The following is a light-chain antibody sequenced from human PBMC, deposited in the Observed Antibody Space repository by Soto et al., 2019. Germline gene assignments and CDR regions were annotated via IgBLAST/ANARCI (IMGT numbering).Light chain of an antibody. CDR3: QQLNTYPLT. CDR2: AAS. V-gene: IGKV1-9*01. CDR1: QGISSY. J-gene: IGKJ4*01. Sequence: DIQLTQSPSFLSASVGNRVTITCRASQGISSYLAWYQQKPGKAPKLLIYAASTLQSGVPSRFSGSESGTEFTLTISSLQPDDFATYYCQQLNTYPLTFGGGTKVEIK.